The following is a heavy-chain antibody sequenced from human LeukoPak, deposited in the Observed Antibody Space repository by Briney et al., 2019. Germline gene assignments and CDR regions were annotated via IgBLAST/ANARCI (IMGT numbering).Heavy chain of an antibody. D-gene: IGHD6-19*01. J-gene: IGHJ4*02. V-gene: IGHV3-49*03. CDR1: GFTFADFT. Sequence: GGSLRLSCTASGFTFADFTVSWFRQSPGQGLEWVGFTRSNVYGGTTEHAASVEARFTISRDDSNSIAYLQMNSLKTEDTAVYYCTRGSGRYVMVDWWGQGTLVTVSS. CDR2: TRSNVYGGTT. CDR3: TRGSGRYVMVDW.